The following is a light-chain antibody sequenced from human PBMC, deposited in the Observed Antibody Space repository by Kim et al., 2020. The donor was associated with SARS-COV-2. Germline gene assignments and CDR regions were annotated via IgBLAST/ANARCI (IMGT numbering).Light chain of an antibody. Sequence: SYELTQPPSLSVAPGKTATITCGGNNIGSKSVHWYQQKPGQAPVLVIYYDSDRPSGIPERFSGSNSGNTATLTISRVEAGDEADYYCQVWDSPSDHPVFGGGTKLTVL. CDR2: YDS. V-gene: IGLV3-21*04. CDR1: NIGSKS. CDR3: QVWDSPSDHPV. J-gene: IGLJ3*02.